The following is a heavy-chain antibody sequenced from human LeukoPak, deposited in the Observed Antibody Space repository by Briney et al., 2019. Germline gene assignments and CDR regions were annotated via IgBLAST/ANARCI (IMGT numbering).Heavy chain of an antibody. J-gene: IGHJ4*02. V-gene: IGHV3-9*01. CDR2: ISWNSGSI. CDR3: AREQLVRGSLDY. D-gene: IGHD6-6*01. Sequence: GGSLRLSCAASGFTFDDYAMHWVRQAPGKGLEWVSGISWNSGSIGYADSVMGRFTISRDNAKNSLYLQMNSLRAEDTALYYCAREQLVRGSLDYWGQGTLVTVSS. CDR1: GFTFDDYA.